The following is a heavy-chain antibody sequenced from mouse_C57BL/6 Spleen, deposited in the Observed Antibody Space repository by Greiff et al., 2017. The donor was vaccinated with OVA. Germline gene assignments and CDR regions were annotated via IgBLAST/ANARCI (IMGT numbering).Heavy chain of an antibody. CDR3: AREGAYGYDGVFDY. Sequence: QVQLKESGAELVKPGASVKMSCKASGYTFTTYPIEWMKQNHGKSLEWIGNFHPYNDDTKYNEKFKGKATLTVEKSSSTVYLELSRLTSDDSAVYYCAREGAYGYDGVFDYWGQGTTLTVSS. CDR1: GYTFTTYP. J-gene: IGHJ2*01. D-gene: IGHD2-2*01. V-gene: IGHV1-47*01. CDR2: FHPYNDDT.